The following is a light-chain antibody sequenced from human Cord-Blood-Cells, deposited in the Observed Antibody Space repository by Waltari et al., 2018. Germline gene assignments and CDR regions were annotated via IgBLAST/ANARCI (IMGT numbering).Light chain of an antibody. J-gene: IGKJ4*01. CDR2: CAS. CDR1: QHVSSN. Sequence: EIVMTQSPATLSVSPGERDTLSCRASQHVSSNLAWYQQKPGQAPRLLIYCASTRATSIPARFSGSGSGTEVTLTISSLQSEDFAVYYWQQYNNWPALTFGGGTKVEIK. V-gene: IGKV3-15*01. CDR3: QQYNNWPALT.